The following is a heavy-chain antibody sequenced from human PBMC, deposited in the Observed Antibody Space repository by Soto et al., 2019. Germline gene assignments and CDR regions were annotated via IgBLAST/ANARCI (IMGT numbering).Heavy chain of an antibody. J-gene: IGHJ3*01. V-gene: IGHV1-3*01. CDR2: INPGNGNT. CDR1: GYTFEAFI. Sequence: QAQLVQSGAEVKKPGASVKVACKSSGYTFEAFILHWVRQAPGQRPEWMGWINPGNGNTKYSQKFRGXLXMXXDTFANTVYMELSALRSDDTAVYYCARPFTIHRGVIRAFDVWGQGTMVIVSS. CDR3: ARPFTIHRGVIRAFDV. D-gene: IGHD3-10*01.